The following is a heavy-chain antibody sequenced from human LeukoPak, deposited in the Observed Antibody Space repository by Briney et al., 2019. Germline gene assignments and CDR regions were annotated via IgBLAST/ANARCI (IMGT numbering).Heavy chain of an antibody. CDR2: IYYSGNT. CDR3: ARGFHDFWSGYYSYGMDV. CDR1: GGSISSYY. Sequence: SETLSLTCTVSGGSISSYYWSWIRQPPGKGLEWIGYIYYSGNTNYNPSLKSRVTISVDMSKNQFSLKVSSVTAADTAVYYCARGFHDFWSGYYSYGMDVWGQGTTVTVSS. J-gene: IGHJ6*02. V-gene: IGHV4-59*01. D-gene: IGHD3-3*01.